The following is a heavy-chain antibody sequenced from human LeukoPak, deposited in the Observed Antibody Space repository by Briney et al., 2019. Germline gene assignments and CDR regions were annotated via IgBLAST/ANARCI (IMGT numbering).Heavy chain of an antibody. CDR2: ISSSSSYI. CDR3: ATDILTGYYIDY. V-gene: IGHV3-21*01. CDR1: GFTFSSYS. J-gene: IGHJ4*02. Sequence: GGSLRLSCAASGFTFSSYSMNWVRQAPGKGLEWVSSISSSSSYIYYADSVKGRLTISRDNAKNSLYLQMNSLRAEDTAVYYCATDILTGYYIDYWGQGTLVTVSS. D-gene: IGHD3-9*01.